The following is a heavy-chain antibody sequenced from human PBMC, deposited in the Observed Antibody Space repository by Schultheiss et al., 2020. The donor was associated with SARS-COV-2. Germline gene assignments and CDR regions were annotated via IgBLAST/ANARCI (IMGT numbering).Heavy chain of an antibody. J-gene: IGHJ6*02. CDR1: GGSISSSSYY. CDR2: IYYSGST. V-gene: IGHV4-39*07. Sequence: SETLSLTCTVSGGSISSSSYYWGWIRQPPGKGLEWIGYIYYSGSTNYNPSLKSRVTISVDTSKNQFSLKLSSVTAADTAVYYCARGRPRTPFYYYYGMDVWGQGTTVTVSS. D-gene: IGHD2/OR15-2a*01. CDR3: ARGRPRTPFYYYYGMDV.